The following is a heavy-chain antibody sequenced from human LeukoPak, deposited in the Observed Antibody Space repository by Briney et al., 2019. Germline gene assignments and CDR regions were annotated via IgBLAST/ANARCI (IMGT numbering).Heavy chain of an antibody. D-gene: IGHD1-26*01. J-gene: IGHJ4*02. Sequence: PGGSLRLSCAASGFTFSSYAMSWVRQAPGKGLEWVSAISGSGGSTYYADSVKGRFTISRDNSKSTLYLQMNSLRAEDTAVYYCAKDWDWELLIFDYWGQGTLVTVSS. CDR1: GFTFSSYA. CDR2: ISGSGGST. CDR3: AKDWDWELLIFDY. V-gene: IGHV3-23*01.